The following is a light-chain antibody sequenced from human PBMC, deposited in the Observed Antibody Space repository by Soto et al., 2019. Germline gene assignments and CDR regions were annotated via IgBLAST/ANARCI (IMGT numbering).Light chain of an antibody. V-gene: IGKV3-15*01. J-gene: IGKJ4*01. Sequence: EIVMTQSPATLSVSPGETATLSCRASQSVSYNLASYQQKPGQGPRLLISGAFTRATGIPARFSVSGSGTEFTLTISSLQSEDFAVYYCQQYKNWPPLTFGGGTKVEIK. CDR2: GAF. CDR1: QSVSYN. CDR3: QQYKNWPPLT.